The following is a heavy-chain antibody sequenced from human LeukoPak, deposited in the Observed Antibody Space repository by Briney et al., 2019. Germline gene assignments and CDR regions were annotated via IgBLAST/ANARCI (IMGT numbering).Heavy chain of an antibody. CDR2: ISYDGSNK. CDR3: ASDPWRGDTAMVYPHY. Sequence: GGSLRLSCAASGFTFSRYAMHWVRQAPGKGLEWVAVISYDGSNKYYADSVKGRFTISRDNSKNTLYLQMNSLSAEDTAVYYCASDPWRGDTAMVYPHYWGQGTLVTVSS. CDR1: GFTFSRYA. J-gene: IGHJ4*02. D-gene: IGHD5-18*01. V-gene: IGHV3-30-3*01.